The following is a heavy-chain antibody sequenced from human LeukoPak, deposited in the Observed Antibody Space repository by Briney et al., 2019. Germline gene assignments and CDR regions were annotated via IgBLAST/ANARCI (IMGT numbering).Heavy chain of an antibody. D-gene: IGHD3-22*01. V-gene: IGHV3-48*03. J-gene: IGHJ5*02. Sequence: GGSLRLSCAASEFTFSNYEMNWVRQAPGKGLKWVSYISSSGSTIYYADSVKGRFTISRDNAKNSLYLQMNSLRAEDTAVYYCARDWRDDSSGNNWFDPWGQGTLVTVSS. CDR3: ARDWRDDSSGNNWFDP. CDR2: ISSSGSTI. CDR1: EFTFSNYE.